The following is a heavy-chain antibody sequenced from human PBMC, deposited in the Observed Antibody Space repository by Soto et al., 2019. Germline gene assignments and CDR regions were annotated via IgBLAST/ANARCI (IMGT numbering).Heavy chain of an antibody. CDR2: IWYGGSNK. CDR3: ARVRRWLDAFDI. CDR1: GFTFSSYG. Sequence: PGGSLRLSCAASGFTFSSYGMHWVRQAPGKGLEWVAVIWYGGSNKYYADSVKGRFTISRDNSKNTLYLQMNSLRAEDTAVYYCARVRRWLDAFDIWGQGTMVTVSS. J-gene: IGHJ3*02. D-gene: IGHD5-12*01. V-gene: IGHV3-33*01.